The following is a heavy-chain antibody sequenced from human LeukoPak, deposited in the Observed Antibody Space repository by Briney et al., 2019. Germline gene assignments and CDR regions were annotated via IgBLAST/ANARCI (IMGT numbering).Heavy chain of an antibody. D-gene: IGHD6-19*01. CDR3: AREYSSGWYQEFDY. V-gene: IGHV4-59*12. CDR2: IYYSGST. CDR1: GGSISSYY. Sequence: PSETLSLTCTVSGGSISSYYWSWIRQPPGKGLEWIGYIYYSGSTNYNPSLKSRVTISVDTSKNQFSLQLNSVTPEDTAVYYCAREYSSGWYQEFDYWGQGTLVTVSS. J-gene: IGHJ4*02.